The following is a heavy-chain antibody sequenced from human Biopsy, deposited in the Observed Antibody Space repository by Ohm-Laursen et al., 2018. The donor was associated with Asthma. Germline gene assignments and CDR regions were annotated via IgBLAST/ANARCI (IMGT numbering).Heavy chain of an antibody. CDR1: GFTFDNYT. D-gene: IGHD2-21*02. Sequence: SLRLSCAASGFTFDNYTMHWVRQAPGKGLEWVTIISYDGRSTYYADSVEGRFTISRDNSKNTLFLQMSSLRPEDTAVYYCARGGLHYYEYYGMDVWGQGTTVTASS. CDR2: ISYDGRST. V-gene: IGHV3-30*04. CDR3: ARGGLHYYEYYGMDV. J-gene: IGHJ6*02.